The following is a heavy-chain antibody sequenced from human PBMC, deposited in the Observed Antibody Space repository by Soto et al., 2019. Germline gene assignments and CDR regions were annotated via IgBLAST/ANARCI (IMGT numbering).Heavy chain of an antibody. CDR1: GFTFSDYY. Sequence: SGGSLRLSCAASGFTFSDYYMSWIRQAPGKGLEWVSYISSSSSYTNYADSVKGRFTISRDNAKNSLYLQMNSLRAEDTAVYYCASICGGDCYSEEYYFDYWGQGTLVTVSS. V-gene: IGHV3-11*06. D-gene: IGHD2-21*02. J-gene: IGHJ4*02. CDR3: ASICGGDCYSEEYYFDY. CDR2: ISSSSSYT.